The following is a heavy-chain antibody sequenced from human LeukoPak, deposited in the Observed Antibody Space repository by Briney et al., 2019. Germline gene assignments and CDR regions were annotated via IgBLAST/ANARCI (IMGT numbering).Heavy chain of an antibody. V-gene: IGHV1-8*01. CDR3: ARGPSRDYGSGSSWFDP. D-gene: IGHD3-10*01. J-gene: IGHJ5*02. CDR2: MNPNSGNT. CDR1: GYTFSTYD. Sequence: GASVKVSCKASGYTFSTYDINWVREVTGQGLEWIGWMNPNSGNTGYAQNIQGRVTMTRNTSINTAYMELSSLRSEDTAVYYCARGPSRDYGSGSSWFDPWGQGTLVTVSS.